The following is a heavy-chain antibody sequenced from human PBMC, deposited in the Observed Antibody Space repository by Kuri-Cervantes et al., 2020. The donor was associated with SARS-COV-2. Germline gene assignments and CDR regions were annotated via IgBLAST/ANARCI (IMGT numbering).Heavy chain of an antibody. J-gene: IGHJ3*01. CDR2: IYHSGST. CDR3: ARHGDIDEALDTFDL. Sequence: GSLRLSCTVSGGSISSYYWSWIRQPPGKGLEWIGSIYHSGSTYYNPSLKSRVTISVDTSKNQFSLKLSSVTAADTAMYYCARHGDIDEALDTFDLWGQGTVVTVSS. D-gene: IGHD5-12*01. V-gene: IGHV4-59*08. CDR1: GGSISSYY.